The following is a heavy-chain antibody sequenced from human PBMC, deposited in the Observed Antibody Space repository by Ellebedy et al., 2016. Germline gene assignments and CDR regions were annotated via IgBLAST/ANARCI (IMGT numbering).Heavy chain of an antibody. CDR2: ISPRSTYT. D-gene: IGHD3-22*01. V-gene: IGHV3-11*06. CDR3: ARSWSSGYPFDS. J-gene: IGHJ4*02. Sequence: GGSLRLSCVASGFTFTDYYMNRIRQAPGKGLEWVSYISPRSTYTIYSDSVKGRFTISRDNAKNSVYLQMNSLTDEDTAVYYCARSWSSGYPFDSWGQGTLVTVSS. CDR1: GFTFTDYY.